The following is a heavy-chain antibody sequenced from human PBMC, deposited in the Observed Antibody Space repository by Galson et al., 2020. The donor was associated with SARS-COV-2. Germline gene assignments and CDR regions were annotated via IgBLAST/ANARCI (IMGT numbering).Heavy chain of an antibody. J-gene: IGHJ4*02. D-gene: IGHD4-17*01. V-gene: IGHV3-7*01. CDR3: ARGGAYSGGDY. CDR1: GFTFSNYW. Sequence: GGSLRLSCAVSGFTFSNYWMSWIRQAPGKGLEWVAHIKHDGSDKKHVDSVKGRLTVSRDNAKSSLYLQMNSLRVEDTAVYYCARGGAYSGGDYWGQGTPVTVSS. CDR2: IKHDGSDK.